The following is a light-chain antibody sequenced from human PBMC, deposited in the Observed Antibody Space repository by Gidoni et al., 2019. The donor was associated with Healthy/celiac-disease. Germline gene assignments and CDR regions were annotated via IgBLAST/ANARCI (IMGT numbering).Light chain of an antibody. J-gene: IGLJ1*01. Sequence: QSALPQPASVSGSPGQSITISCTGTSSDVGGYNYVSWYQQHPGKAPKLMIYDVSNRPSGVSNRFSGSKSGNTASLTISGLQAEDEADYYCSSYTSSSSYVFGTGTKVXVX. CDR1: SSDVGGYNY. CDR3: SSYTSSSSYV. CDR2: DVS. V-gene: IGLV2-14*01.